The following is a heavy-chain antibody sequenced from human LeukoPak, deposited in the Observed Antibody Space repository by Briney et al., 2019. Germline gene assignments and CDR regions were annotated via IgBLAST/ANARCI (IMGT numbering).Heavy chain of an antibody. CDR1: GGSISSYY. Sequence: SETLSLTCTVSGGSISSYYWSWIRQPPGKGLEWIGEINHSGSTNYNPSLKSRVTISVDTSKNQFSLKLSSVTAADTAVYYCARVPAVSAVAGTDDPFDYWGQGTLVTVSS. D-gene: IGHD6-19*01. CDR3: ARVPAVSAVAGTDDPFDY. J-gene: IGHJ4*02. CDR2: INHSGST. V-gene: IGHV4-34*01.